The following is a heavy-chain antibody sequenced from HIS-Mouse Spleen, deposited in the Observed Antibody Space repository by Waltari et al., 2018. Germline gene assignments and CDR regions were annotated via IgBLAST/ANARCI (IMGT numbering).Heavy chain of an antibody. CDR1: GFTVSSNY. Sequence: EVQLVESGGGLIQPGGSLRLSCAASGFTVSSNYMSWVRQAPGKGVEWVSVIYSGGSTYYADSVKGRFTISRDNSKNTLYLQMNSLRAEDTAVYYCARAPTSTVTFDYWGQGTLVTVSS. CDR3: ARAPTSTVTFDY. CDR2: IYSGGST. J-gene: IGHJ4*02. V-gene: IGHV3-53*01. D-gene: IGHD4-17*01.